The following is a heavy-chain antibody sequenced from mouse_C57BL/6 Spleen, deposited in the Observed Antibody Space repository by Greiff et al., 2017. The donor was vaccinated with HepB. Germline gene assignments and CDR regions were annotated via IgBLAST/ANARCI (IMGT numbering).Heavy chain of an antibody. Sequence: VQLQQSGAELVRPGTSVKLSCKASGYTFTSYWMHWVKQRPGQGLEWIGVIDPSDSYTNYNQKFKGKATLTVDTSSSTAYMQLSSLTSEDSAVYYCARGGSSYRDYYAMDYWGQGTSVTVSS. J-gene: IGHJ4*01. V-gene: IGHV1-59*01. CDR1: GYTFTSYW. CDR3: ARGGSSYRDYYAMDY. D-gene: IGHD1-1*01. CDR2: IDPSDSYT.